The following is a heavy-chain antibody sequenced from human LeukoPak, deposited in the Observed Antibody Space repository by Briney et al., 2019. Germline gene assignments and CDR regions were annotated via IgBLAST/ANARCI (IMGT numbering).Heavy chain of an antibody. CDR1: GFTFSNYA. D-gene: IGHD6-13*01. J-gene: IGHJ1*01. V-gene: IGHV3-30*01. Sequence: GGSLRLSCAASGFTFSNYAMHWVRQAPGKGLEWVAVISYDGTNKYYADSVKGRFTISRDNSMNTLFLQMNSLRAEDTAVYYCAGRPKYSSSWYEYFEHWGQGALVTVSS. CDR3: AGRPKYSSSWYEYFEH. CDR2: ISYDGTNK.